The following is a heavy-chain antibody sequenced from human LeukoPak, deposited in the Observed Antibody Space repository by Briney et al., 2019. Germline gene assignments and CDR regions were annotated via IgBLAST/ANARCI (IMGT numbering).Heavy chain of an antibody. CDR1: GGSISSSSYY. CDR3: ARDTGGSSSSWYEGDAFDI. Sequence: PSETLSLTCTVSGGSISSSSYYWGWIRQPPGKGLEWIGSIYYSGSTYYNPSLKSRVTISVDTSKNQFSLKLSSVTAADTAVYYCARDTGGSSSSWYEGDAFDIWGQGTMVTVSS. CDR2: IYYSGST. V-gene: IGHV4-39*07. J-gene: IGHJ3*02. D-gene: IGHD6-13*01.